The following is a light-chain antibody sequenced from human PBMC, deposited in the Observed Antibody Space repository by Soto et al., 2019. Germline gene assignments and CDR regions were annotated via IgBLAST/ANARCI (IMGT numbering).Light chain of an antibody. CDR1: GGDVGGYNY. CDR3: SSYAGFNNYV. CDR2: DVN. V-gene: IGLV2-8*01. J-gene: IGLJ1*01. Sequence: QSALTQPPSASGSPGQSVTISCTGTGGDVGGYNYVSWYQHHPGKVPRLIIYDVNKRPSGVPDRFSGSKSDNTASLTVSGLQAEDEADYYCSSYAGFNNYVFGTGTKLTVL.